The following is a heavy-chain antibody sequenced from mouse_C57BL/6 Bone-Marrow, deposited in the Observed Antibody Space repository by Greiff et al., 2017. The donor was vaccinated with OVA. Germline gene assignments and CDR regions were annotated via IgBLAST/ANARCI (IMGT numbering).Heavy chain of an antibody. D-gene: IGHD2-3*01. Sequence: EVHLVESGGGLVKPGGSLKLSCAASGFTFSSYAMSWVRQTPETRLEWVATISDGGSYTSYPDNVKGRFTISRDNAKNNLYLQMSHLKSEDTAMYYCARAGDDGYPYFDVWGTGTTVTVSS. CDR2: ISDGGSYT. CDR1: GFTFSSYA. J-gene: IGHJ1*03. CDR3: ARAGDDGYPYFDV. V-gene: IGHV5-4*01.